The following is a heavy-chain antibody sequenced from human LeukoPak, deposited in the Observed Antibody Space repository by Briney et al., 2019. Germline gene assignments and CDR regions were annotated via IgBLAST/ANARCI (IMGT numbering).Heavy chain of an antibody. V-gene: IGHV3-21*01. CDR3: ARDRGYCSSTSCYTTYGTDV. Sequence: PGGSLRLSCAASGFTFSSYSMNWVRQAPGKGLEWVSSISSSSSYIYYADSVKGRFTISRDNAKNSLYLQMNSLRAEDTAVYYCARDRGYCSSTSCYTTYGTDVWGQGTTVTVSS. D-gene: IGHD2-2*03. CDR1: GFTFSSYS. J-gene: IGHJ6*02. CDR2: ISSSSSYI.